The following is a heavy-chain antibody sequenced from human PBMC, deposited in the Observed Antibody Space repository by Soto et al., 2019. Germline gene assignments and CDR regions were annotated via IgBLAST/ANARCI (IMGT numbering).Heavy chain of an antibody. CDR3: ARPHCSGNSCHINS. V-gene: IGHV4-39*01. D-gene: IGHD2-2*02. CDR1: GGSISSSNYY. J-gene: IGHJ4*02. Sequence: SETLSLTCTVSGGSISSSNYYWGWIRQPPGKGLEWIGTFYYSGRTYYNPSLKSRVTISVDTSKNQFSLKLSSVTAADTAVYYCARPHCSGNSCHINSWGQGTLVTVSS. CDR2: FYYSGRT.